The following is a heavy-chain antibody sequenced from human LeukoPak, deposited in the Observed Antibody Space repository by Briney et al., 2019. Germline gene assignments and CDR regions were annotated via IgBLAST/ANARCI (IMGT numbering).Heavy chain of an antibody. V-gene: IGHV4-38-2*02. Sequence: KPSETLSLTCTVSGYSISSGYYWGSIRQPPGKGLEWIGSIYHSGSTYYNPSLKSRVTISVDTSKNQFSLKLSSVTAADTAVYYCARENDYTGEADYFDYWGQGTLVTVSS. CDR2: IYHSGST. CDR3: ARENDYTGEADYFDY. J-gene: IGHJ4*02. D-gene: IGHD1-1*01. CDR1: GYSISSGYY.